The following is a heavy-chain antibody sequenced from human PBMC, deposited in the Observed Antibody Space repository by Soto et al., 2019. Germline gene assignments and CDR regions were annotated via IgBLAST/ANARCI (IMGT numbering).Heavy chain of an antibody. V-gene: IGHV3-7*05. CDR1: GFTFSSYW. Sequence: EVQLVESGGGLVQPGGSLRLSCAASGFTFSSYWMSWVRQAPGKGLEWVANIKQDGSEKYYVDSVKGRFTVSRDNAKNSLYVQMNSLRGEDTAVYYCARDWEGWLQLGGLRFDYGGQGTLVTVSS. D-gene: IGHD3-16*01. CDR2: IKQDGSEK. J-gene: IGHJ4*02. CDR3: ARDWEGWLQLGGLRFDY.